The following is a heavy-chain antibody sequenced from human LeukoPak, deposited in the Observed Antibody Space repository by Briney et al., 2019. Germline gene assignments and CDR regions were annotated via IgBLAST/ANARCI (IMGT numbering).Heavy chain of an antibody. Sequence: ASVKVSCKASGYTFTSYYMHWVRQAPGQGLEWMGIINPSGGSTSYAQKFQGRVTMTRDTSTSTVYMELSSLRSEDTAVYYCAREGEWASQGPVFDYWGQGTLVTVSS. V-gene: IGHV1-46*01. J-gene: IGHJ4*02. D-gene: IGHD3-16*01. CDR1: GYTFTSYY. CDR3: AREGEWASQGPVFDY. CDR2: INPSGGST.